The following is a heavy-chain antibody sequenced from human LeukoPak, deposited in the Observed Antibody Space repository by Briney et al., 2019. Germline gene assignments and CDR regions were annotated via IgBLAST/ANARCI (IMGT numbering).Heavy chain of an antibody. CDR3: AKAVGVGSGSYWDY. D-gene: IGHD3-10*01. CDR1: GFTFSSYA. Sequence: PGGSLRLSCVASGFTFSSYAMNWVRQAPGKGLEWVSIISGSGGSTYYADSVKGRFTISRDNFENTLYLQMDSLRAEDTALYYCAKAVGVGSGSYWDYWGQGILVTVSS. V-gene: IGHV3-23*01. CDR2: ISGSGGST. J-gene: IGHJ4*02.